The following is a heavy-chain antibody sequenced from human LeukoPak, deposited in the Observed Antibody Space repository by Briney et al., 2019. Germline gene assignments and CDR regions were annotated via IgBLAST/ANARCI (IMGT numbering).Heavy chain of an antibody. J-gene: IGHJ6*03. Sequence: SETLSLTCAVYGGSFSGYYWSWIRQPPGKGLEWIGSIYYSGSTYYNPSLKSRVTISVDTSKNQFSLKLSSVTAADTAVYYCARVPYYYYYYMDVWGKGTTVTVSS. CDR1: GGSFSGYY. CDR2: IYYSGST. V-gene: IGHV4-34*01. CDR3: ARVPYYYYYYMDV.